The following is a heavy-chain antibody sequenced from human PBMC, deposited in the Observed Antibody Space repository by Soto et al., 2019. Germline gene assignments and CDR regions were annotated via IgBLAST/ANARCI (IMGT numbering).Heavy chain of an antibody. CDR1: GFTFSSYG. V-gene: IGHV3-33*01. J-gene: IGHJ6*02. Sequence: GGSLRLSCAASGFTFSSYGMHWVRQAPGKGLEWAAVIWYDGSNKYYADSVKGRFTISRDNSKNTLYLQMNSLRAEDTAVYYCARDSRYYDILTGSPPNYYYHGMDVWGQGTTVTVSS. CDR2: IWYDGSNK. CDR3: ARDSRYYDILTGSPPNYYYHGMDV. D-gene: IGHD3-9*01.